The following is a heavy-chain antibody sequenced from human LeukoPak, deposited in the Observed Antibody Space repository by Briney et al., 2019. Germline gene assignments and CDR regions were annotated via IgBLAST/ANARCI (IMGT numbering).Heavy chain of an antibody. Sequence: GGSLRLSCAASGFTFSTYAMSWVRQAPGKGLEWVANIKQDGSKKSYVDSVKGRFTISRDNAKNSLYLQMNSLRAEDTAIYYCTRVGYIDEGIDYWGQGTLVTVSS. V-gene: IGHV3-7*04. CDR3: TRVGYIDEGIDY. D-gene: IGHD5-24*01. J-gene: IGHJ4*02. CDR1: GFTFSTYA. CDR2: IKQDGSKK.